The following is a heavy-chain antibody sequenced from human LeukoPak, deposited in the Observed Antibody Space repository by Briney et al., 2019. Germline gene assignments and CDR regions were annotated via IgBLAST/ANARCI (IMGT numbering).Heavy chain of an antibody. CDR2: IYYSGST. CDR1: GGSISSGDYY. CDR3: AREVAGYYDSSGYFDI. J-gene: IGHJ3*02. V-gene: IGHV4-30-4*08. D-gene: IGHD3-22*01. Sequence: SQTLSLTCTVSGGSISSGDYYWSWTRQPPGKGLEWIGYIYYSGSTYYNPSLKSRVTISVDTSKNQFSLKLSSVTAADTAVYYCAREVAGYYDSSGYFDIWGQGTMVTVSS.